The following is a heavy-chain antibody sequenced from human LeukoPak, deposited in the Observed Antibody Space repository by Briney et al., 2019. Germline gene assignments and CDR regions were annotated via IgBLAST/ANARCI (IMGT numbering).Heavy chain of an antibody. V-gene: IGHV3-64*01. Sequence: QPGGSLRFSXAASGFTFSSYAMHWVRQAPGKGLEYVSAISSNGGSTYYANSVKGRFTISRDNSKNTLYLQMGSLRAEDMAVYYCARGVLGGDYYFDYWGQGTLVTVSS. CDR1: GFTFSSYA. D-gene: IGHD2-21*01. J-gene: IGHJ4*02. CDR2: ISSNGGST. CDR3: ARGVLGGDYYFDY.